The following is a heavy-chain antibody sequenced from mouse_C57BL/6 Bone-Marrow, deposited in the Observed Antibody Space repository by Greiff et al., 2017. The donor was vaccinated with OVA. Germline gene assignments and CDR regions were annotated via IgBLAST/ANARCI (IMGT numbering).Heavy chain of an antibody. Sequence: VQLQQSGAELARPGASVKLSCKASGYTLTSYGISWVKQRTGQGLEWIGEIYPRSCNTYYDEKFKGKATLTADKSSSTAYMELRSLTSEDSAVYFCALTQYFDVWGTGTTVTVSS. CDR3: ALTQYFDV. D-gene: IGHD4-1*01. CDR1: GYTLTSYG. J-gene: IGHJ1*03. V-gene: IGHV1-81*01. CDR2: IYPRSCNT.